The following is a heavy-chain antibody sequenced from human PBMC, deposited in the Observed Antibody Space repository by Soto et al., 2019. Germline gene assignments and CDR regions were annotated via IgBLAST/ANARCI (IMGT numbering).Heavy chain of an antibody. CDR1: GYRFTSQT. V-gene: IGHV1-3*01. Sequence: QVQLVQSGAEVKKPGASVRVSCKASGYRFTSQTIHWVRQAPGQRPEWMGWIIVGSGNTRYSQNLQGRLTITRDTXAYXVYMDLSSLRSEDTAVYYCARLRFCGGDTCYPLDIWGQGTNVIVSS. J-gene: IGHJ3*02. D-gene: IGHD2-21*01. CDR3: ARLRFCGGDTCYPLDI. CDR2: IIVGSGNT.